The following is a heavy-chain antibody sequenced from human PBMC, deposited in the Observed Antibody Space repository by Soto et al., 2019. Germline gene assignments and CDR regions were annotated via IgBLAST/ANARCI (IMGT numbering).Heavy chain of an antibody. D-gene: IGHD1-26*01. J-gene: IGHJ6*02. Sequence: QVQLVQSGAEVKKPRSSVKVSCKASGGSFRSYATSWVRQAPGQGLEWMGGIIPMFHTPSYAQKFQGRVTITADESTSTAYMEMSSLRSEDTAIYYCARPAGKGNYYHALDVWGQGTTVTVSS. CDR2: IIPMFHTP. V-gene: IGHV1-69*01. CDR1: GGSFRSYA. CDR3: ARPAGKGNYYHALDV.